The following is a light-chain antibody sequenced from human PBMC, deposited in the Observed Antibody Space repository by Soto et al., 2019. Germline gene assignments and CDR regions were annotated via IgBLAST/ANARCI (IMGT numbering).Light chain of an antibody. J-gene: IGLJ2*01. CDR1: TGEVTGGYF. Sequence: QTVVTQEPSLTVSPGGTVTLTCASSTGEVTGGYFPNWIQQKPEQAPRSLIYNTNNKHSWTPARCSGSLLGGKATLTLSGVQPEDEAEYYCLLYLSGHVRLIGGGTTLTVL. CDR2: NTN. CDR3: LLYLSGHVRL. V-gene: IGLV7-43*01.